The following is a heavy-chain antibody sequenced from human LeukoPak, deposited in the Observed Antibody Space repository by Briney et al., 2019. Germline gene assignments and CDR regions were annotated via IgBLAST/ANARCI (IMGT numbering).Heavy chain of an antibody. CDR3: AREGDTSGGGWSSDAFDI. CDR1: GDSVSSNSAA. V-gene: IGHV6-1*01. J-gene: IGHJ3*02. CDR2: TYYRSKWYN. Sequence: SQTLSLTCAISGDSVSSNSAAWNWIRQSPSRGLEWLGRTYYRSKWYNDYAVSVKSRITINPDTSKNQFSLRLNSVTPEDTAVYYCAREGDTSGGGWSSDAFDIWGQGTMVTVSS. D-gene: IGHD6-19*01.